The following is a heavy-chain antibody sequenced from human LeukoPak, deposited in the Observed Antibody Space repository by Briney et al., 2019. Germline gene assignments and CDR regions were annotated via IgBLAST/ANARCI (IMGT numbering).Heavy chain of an antibody. Sequence: GGSLRLSCAASGFIFSTYAMSWVRQAPGKGLEWVSAISGSGGSTYYADSVEGRFTISRDNSKNTLYLQMNSLRAEDTAVYYCAKSRSPATTFPDDYWGQGTLVTVSS. D-gene: IGHD4-17*01. J-gene: IGHJ4*02. CDR3: AKSRSPATTFPDDY. CDR2: ISGSGGST. V-gene: IGHV3-23*01. CDR1: GFIFSTYA.